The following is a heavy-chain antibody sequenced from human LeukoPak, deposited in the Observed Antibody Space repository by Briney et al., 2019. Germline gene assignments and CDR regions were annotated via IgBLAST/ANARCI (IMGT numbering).Heavy chain of an antibody. CDR2: IYSSGST. CDR1: GFILSSSY. D-gene: IGHD6-19*01. V-gene: IGHV3-53*01. Sequence: PRGSLRLSCGGSGFILSSSYTSWVRQAPGKGLEWVSAIYSSGSTDYADSVRGRFTIARDTSKNMVYLQMNSLTAEDTAIYYCARRTGAAPGEFFLHWGQGTLVTVSS. CDR3: ARRTGAAPGEFFLH. J-gene: IGHJ1*01.